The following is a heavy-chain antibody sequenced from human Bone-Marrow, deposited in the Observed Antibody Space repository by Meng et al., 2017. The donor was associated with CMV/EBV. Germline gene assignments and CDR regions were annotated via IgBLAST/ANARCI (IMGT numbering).Heavy chain of an antibody. V-gene: IGHV3-30*02. CDR1: GFTFSSYG. Sequence: GESLKISCAASGFTFSSYGMHWVRQAPGKGLEWVAFIRYDGSKKYNVDSVKGRFTISRDNSKSTMYLQMNSLSTEDTAAYYCAKDNPDWRSGNYCDHWGQGKLVTVSS. D-gene: IGHD3-10*01. J-gene: IGHJ4*02. CDR2: IRYDGSKK. CDR3: AKDNPDWRSGNYCDH.